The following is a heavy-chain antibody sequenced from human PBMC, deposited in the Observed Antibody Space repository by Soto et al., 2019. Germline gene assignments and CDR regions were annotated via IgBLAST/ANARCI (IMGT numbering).Heavy chain of an antibody. D-gene: IGHD6-19*01. CDR1: GFTFSSYS. V-gene: IGHV3-21*01. J-gene: IGHJ5*02. Sequence: PGGSLRLSCAASGFTFSSYSMNWVRQAPGKGLEWVSSISSSSSYIYYADSVKGRFTISRDNAKNPLYLQMNSLRAEDTAVYYCARDAVVVAGHNWFDPWGQGTLVTVSS. CDR3: ARDAVVVAGHNWFDP. CDR2: ISSSSSYI.